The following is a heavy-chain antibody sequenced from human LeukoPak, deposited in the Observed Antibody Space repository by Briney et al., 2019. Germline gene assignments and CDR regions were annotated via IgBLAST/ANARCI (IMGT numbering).Heavy chain of an antibody. J-gene: IGHJ4*02. CDR3: ARATVTRDLDY. CDR1: GGSISSYY. CDR2: IYYSGST. V-gene: IGHV4-59*08. Sequence: PSETLSLTCTVSGGSISSYYWSWIRQPPGKGLEWIGYIYYSGSTNYNPSLKSRVTISVDTPRNQFSLKLSSVTAADTAVYYCARATVTRDLDYWGQGTVVTVSS. D-gene: IGHD4-17*01.